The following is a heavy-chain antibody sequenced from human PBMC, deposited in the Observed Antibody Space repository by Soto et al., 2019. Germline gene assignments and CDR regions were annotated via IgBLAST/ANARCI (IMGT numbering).Heavy chain of an antibody. J-gene: IGHJ6*02. CDR3: ARIGQGSLYDSSGDYVRGHGMDV. CDR1: GYSFTSYW. Sequence: GESLKISCKGSGYSFTSYWLAWVRQMPGKGLEWMGIIYPGDSDTKYSPSFQGQVTLSVDKSISTAFLQWSSLKASDTAMYYCARIGQGSLYDSSGDYVRGHGMDVWGQGTRVTDS. V-gene: IGHV5-51*01. D-gene: IGHD3-22*01. CDR2: IYPGDSDT.